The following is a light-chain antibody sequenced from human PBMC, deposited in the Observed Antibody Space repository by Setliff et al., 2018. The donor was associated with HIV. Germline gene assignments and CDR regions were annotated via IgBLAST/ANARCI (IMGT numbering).Light chain of an antibody. V-gene: IGLV1-47*01. CDR3: AAWDDLSSPDVQ. J-gene: IGLJ2*01. CDR1: SSNIGNNY. Sequence: QSVLTQPPSVSATPGQTVTMSCSGSSSNIGNNYVYWYQQLPGMAPKLLIYRNNQRPSDVPERCSGSKSGTSASLAISGLRSDDEADYYCAAWDDLSSPDVQFGGGTKVTVL. CDR2: RNN.